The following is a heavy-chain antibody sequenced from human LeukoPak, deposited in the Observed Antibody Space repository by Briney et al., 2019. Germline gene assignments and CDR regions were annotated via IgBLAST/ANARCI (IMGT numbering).Heavy chain of an antibody. J-gene: IGHJ3*01. CDR3: ARGGGTNDL. D-gene: IGHD1-7*01. CDR1: GFTFSRYW. Sequence: GGSLRLSCAASGFTFSRYWMTWVRQAPAKGLEWVANIKEDGSEKYYVDSVKGRFTISRDNANNSLCLQMNSLRAEDTAVYYCARGGGTNDLWGQGTMVTVSS. CDR2: IKEDGSEK. V-gene: IGHV3-7*04.